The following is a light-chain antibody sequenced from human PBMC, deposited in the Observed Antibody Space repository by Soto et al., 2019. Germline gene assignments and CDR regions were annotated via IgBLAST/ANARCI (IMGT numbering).Light chain of an antibody. CDR1: QGISSY. V-gene: IGKV1-9*01. J-gene: IGKJ4*01. Sequence: IQLTQSPSSLSASVGDRVTITCRASQGISSYLAWYQQKPGKAPKLLIYAASTLQSGVTSRFSGSGSGTDFPLTISSLQPEDFATYYCQQLNSYPLTFGGGTKVEIK. CDR2: AAS. CDR3: QQLNSYPLT.